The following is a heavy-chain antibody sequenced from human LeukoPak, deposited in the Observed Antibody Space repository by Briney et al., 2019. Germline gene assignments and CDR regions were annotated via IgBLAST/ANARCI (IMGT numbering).Heavy chain of an antibody. CDR2: INHSGST. V-gene: IGHV4-34*01. Sequence: SETLSLTCAVYGGSFSGYYWSWIRQPPGKGLEWIGEINHSGSTNYNPSLKSRVTISVDTSKNQFSLKLSSVTAADTAVYYCARTYTRFNYYYMDVWGKGTTVTISS. CDR1: GGSFSGYY. D-gene: IGHD3-16*01. CDR3: ARTYTRFNYYYMDV. J-gene: IGHJ6*03.